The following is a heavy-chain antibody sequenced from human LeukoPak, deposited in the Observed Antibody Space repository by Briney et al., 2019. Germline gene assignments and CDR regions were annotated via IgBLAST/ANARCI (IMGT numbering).Heavy chain of an antibody. D-gene: IGHD3-10*01. V-gene: IGHV4-31*03. CDR3: ARVQRNYIDY. Sequence: SETLSLTCTVSGGSIGSGGYYWSWIRQHPGKGLEWIGYIYYSGSTYYNPSLKSRVTISVDTSKNQFSLKLSSVTAADTAVYYCARVQRNYIDYWGQGTLVTVSS. CDR2: IYYSGST. CDR1: GGSIGSGGYY. J-gene: IGHJ4*02.